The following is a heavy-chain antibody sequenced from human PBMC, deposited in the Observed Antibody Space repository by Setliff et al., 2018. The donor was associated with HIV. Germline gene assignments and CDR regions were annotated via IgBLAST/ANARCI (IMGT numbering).Heavy chain of an antibody. J-gene: IGHJ6*02. CDR1: GGSISRYH. D-gene: IGHD6-13*01. CDR2: IYSSGST. Sequence: SETLSLTCTVSGGSISRYHWTWIRQPAGKGLEWIGRIYSSGSTNYNPSLKSRVSMSVDTSKNQFSLKVNSVTAADTAVYYCARVVWMAAAGTIDYYYYGMDIWGQGTTVTVSS. V-gene: IGHV4-4*07. CDR3: ARVVWMAAAGTIDYYYYGMDI.